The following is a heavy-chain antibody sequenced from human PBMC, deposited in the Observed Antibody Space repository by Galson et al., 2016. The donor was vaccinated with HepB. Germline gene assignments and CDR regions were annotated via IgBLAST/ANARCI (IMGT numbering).Heavy chain of an antibody. D-gene: IGHD2-8*01. CDR2: TYYKSNWYY. CDR1: GDSVSSNSAN. J-gene: IGHJ4*02. V-gene: IGHV6-1*01. Sequence: CAIPGDSVSSNSANWHWIRQSPSRGREWLGRTYYKSNWYYDYAVAVKSRIIINPDTSKNHFSLQLNSVTPEDTAVYYCTRSSPFNAGTFDFWGQGTLVTVSS. CDR3: TRSSPFNAGTFDF.